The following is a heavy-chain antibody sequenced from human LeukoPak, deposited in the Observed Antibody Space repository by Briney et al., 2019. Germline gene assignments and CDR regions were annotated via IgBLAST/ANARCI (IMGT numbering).Heavy chain of an antibody. CDR1: AYSFTTFW. CDR3: ATSSGNNPFDY. D-gene: IGHD1-14*01. Sequence: GESLKISCEASAYSFTTFWISWVRQMPGKGLEWMGRITPSDSYTNYSPSFRGHVTISADKSITTAYLQWSSLRASDTAMYYCATSSGNNPFDYLGQGTLVTVSS. CDR2: ITPSDSYT. V-gene: IGHV5-10-1*01. J-gene: IGHJ4*02.